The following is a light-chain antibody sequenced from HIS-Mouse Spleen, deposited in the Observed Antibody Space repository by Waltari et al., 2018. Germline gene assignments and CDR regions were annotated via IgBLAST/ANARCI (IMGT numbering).Light chain of an antibody. CDR1: QSVGSN. CDR3: QQYKNWPLALT. CDR2: GAA. J-gene: IGKJ4*01. V-gene: IGKV3-15*01. Sequence: EIVMTQSLHTLYVSPGERDTVSCRASQSVGSNLAWYQQKPGQAPRLPIYGAATRATGSPARLSCSGSGTEFTLTISIRRSEDFAVYYCQQYKNWPLALTFGGGTKVEIK.